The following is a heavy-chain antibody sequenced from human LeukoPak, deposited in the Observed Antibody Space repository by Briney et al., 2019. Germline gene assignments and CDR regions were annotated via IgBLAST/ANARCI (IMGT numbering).Heavy chain of an antibody. V-gene: IGHV4-38-2*02. CDR2: IYHSGST. D-gene: IGHD1-26*01. CDR3: AREGGREGGAGNWFDP. J-gene: IGHJ5*02. Sequence: PSETLSLTCTVSGYSISSSYYWAWIRQPPGKGLEWIGSIYHSGSTYYNSSLKSRVTISVDTSKNHFSLKLNSVTAADTAVYYCAREGGREGGAGNWFDPWGQGTLVTVSS. CDR1: GYSISSSYY.